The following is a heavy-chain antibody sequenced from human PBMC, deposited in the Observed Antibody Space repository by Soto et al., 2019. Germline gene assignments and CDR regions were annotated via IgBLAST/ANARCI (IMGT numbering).Heavy chain of an antibody. Sequence: QVQLVESGGGLVKPGGSLRLSCAASGFTFSDYYMGWMRQAPGKGLEWVSYISSSDISIYYTDSVKGRFTISRDNAKHSLYRQRNNLRAEDSAVYYCARVGRNGALWGQGTLVTVSP. CDR2: ISSSDISI. CDR3: ARVGRNGAL. J-gene: IGHJ4*02. V-gene: IGHV3-11*01. CDR1: GFTFSDYY. D-gene: IGHD3-10*01.